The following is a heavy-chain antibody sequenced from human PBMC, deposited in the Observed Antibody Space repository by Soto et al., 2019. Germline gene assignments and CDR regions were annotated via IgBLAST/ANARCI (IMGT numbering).Heavy chain of an antibody. CDR1: GFTVSSNY. CDR3: ARGNRPPTYYFEY. V-gene: IGHV3-53*04. CDR2: IYTDDST. Sequence: SGGSLRLSCAASGFTVSSNYMSWVRQAPGKGLEWLSVIYTDDSTYYADSVKGRFTISRHNSKNTLYLQMNSLRAEDTAVYYCARGNRPPTYYFEYWGQGTPVTVSS. D-gene: IGHD1-1*01. J-gene: IGHJ4*02.